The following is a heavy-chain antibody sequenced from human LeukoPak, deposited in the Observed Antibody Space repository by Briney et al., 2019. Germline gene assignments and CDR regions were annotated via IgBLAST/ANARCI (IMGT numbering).Heavy chain of an antibody. J-gene: IGHJ4*02. D-gene: IGHD1-1*01. V-gene: IGHV3-23*01. CDR3: TKITTGTVNY. Sequence: PGGSLRLSCAPSGFTFRNSTMTWGRQAPGKGLEWVSDISGSADSTNYADSVKGRFTISRYNSKNTLYLQMNSLRAEDTAIYYCTKITTGTVNYWSQGILVTVSS. CDR2: ISGSADST. CDR1: GFTFRNST.